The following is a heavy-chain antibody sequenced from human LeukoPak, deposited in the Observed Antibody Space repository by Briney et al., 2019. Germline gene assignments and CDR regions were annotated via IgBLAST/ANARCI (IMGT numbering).Heavy chain of an antibody. Sequence: GGSLRLSCAVSGFTVSSNYTSWVRQPPGKGLEWISIIYETGNTKYADSVKDRFTISRDISKNTVYLQMHSLRAEDTAVYYCARLASRPFWGRGTKVTVSS. CDR3: ARLASRPF. J-gene: IGHJ3*01. V-gene: IGHV3-53*01. CDR2: IYETGNT. CDR1: GFTVSSNY.